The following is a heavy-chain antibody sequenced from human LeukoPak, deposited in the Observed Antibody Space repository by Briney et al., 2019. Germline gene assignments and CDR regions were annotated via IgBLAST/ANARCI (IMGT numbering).Heavy chain of an antibody. D-gene: IGHD6-13*01. V-gene: IGHV3-7*01. CDR2: IKEDGSEK. Sequence: GGSLSLSCAASGFTFSNYWMSWVRQAPGKGLEWVANIKEDGSEKYYLDSVKGRFTISRDNARSSLYLQMKSLRAEDTAVYYCASGRQLGYWGEGTLVTVSS. CDR1: GFTFSNYW. CDR3: ASGRQLGY. J-gene: IGHJ4*02.